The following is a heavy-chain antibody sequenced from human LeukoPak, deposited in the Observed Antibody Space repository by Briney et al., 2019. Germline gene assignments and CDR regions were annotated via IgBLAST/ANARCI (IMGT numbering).Heavy chain of an antibody. CDR3: ARGRSSGWTYYFDY. Sequence: GGSLRLSCAASGFTFSSYAMHWVRQAPGKGLGWVAVISYDGSNKYYADSVKGRFTISRDNSKNTLYLQMNSLRAEDTAVYYCARGRSSGWTYYFDYWGQGTLVTVSS. CDR2: ISYDGSNK. V-gene: IGHV3-30*04. CDR1: GFTFSSYA. J-gene: IGHJ4*02. D-gene: IGHD6-19*01.